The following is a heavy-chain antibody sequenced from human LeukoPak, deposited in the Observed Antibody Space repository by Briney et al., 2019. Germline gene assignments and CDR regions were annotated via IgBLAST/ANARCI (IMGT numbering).Heavy chain of an antibody. J-gene: IGHJ4*02. Sequence: SETLSLTCTFSGGSISSYYWSWIRQPAGKGLEWIGRIYTSGSTNYNPSLKSRVTMSVDTSKNQFSLKLSSVTAADTAVYYCARVRYYDSSGYYYHDYWGQGTLVTVSS. V-gene: IGHV4-4*07. CDR3: ARVRYYDSSGYYYHDY. CDR2: IYTSGST. D-gene: IGHD3-22*01. CDR1: GGSISSYY.